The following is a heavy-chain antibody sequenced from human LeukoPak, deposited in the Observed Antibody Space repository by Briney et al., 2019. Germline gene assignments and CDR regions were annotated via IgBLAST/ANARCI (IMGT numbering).Heavy chain of an antibody. CDR1: GGSISSSSYY. Sequence: SETLSLTCTVSGGSISSSSYYWGWIRQPPGKGLEWIGSIYYSGSTYYSPSLKSRVTISVDTSKNQFSLKLSSVTAADTAVYYCARHGGSGWYERPVWFDPWGQGTLVTVSS. D-gene: IGHD6-19*01. CDR3: ARHGGSGWYERPVWFDP. J-gene: IGHJ5*02. CDR2: IYYSGST. V-gene: IGHV4-39*01.